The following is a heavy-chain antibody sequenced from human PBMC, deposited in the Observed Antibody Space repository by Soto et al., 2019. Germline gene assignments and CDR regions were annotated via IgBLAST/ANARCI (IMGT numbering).Heavy chain of an antibody. Sequence: SETLSLTCAVYGGSFSGYYWIWIRQPPGKGLEWIGEINHSGSTNYNPSLKSRVTISVDTSKNQFSLKLSSVTAADTAVYYCARTPGGAGGGYYYYMDVWGKGTTVTVSS. CDR1: GGSFSGYY. CDR2: INHSGST. D-gene: IGHD1-26*01. V-gene: IGHV4-34*01. J-gene: IGHJ6*03. CDR3: ARTPGGAGGGYYYYMDV.